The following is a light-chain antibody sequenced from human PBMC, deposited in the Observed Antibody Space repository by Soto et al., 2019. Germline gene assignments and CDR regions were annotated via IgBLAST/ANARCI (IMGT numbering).Light chain of an antibody. CDR3: QSYDSSLSGYV. CDR1: RSNIGAGYD. V-gene: IGLV1-40*01. CDR2: GNS. J-gene: IGLJ1*01. Sequence: QSVLAQPPSVSGAPGQRVTISCTGSRSNIGAGYDVHWYQQLPGTAPKLLIYGNSNRPSGVPDRFSGSKSGTSASLAITGLQAEDEADYYCQSYDSSLSGYVFGTGTKGTVL.